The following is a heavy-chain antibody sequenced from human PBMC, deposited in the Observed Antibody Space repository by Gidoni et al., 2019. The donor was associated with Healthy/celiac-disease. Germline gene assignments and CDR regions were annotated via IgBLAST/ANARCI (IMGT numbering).Heavy chain of an antibody. CDR1: GCTFSSYA. J-gene: IGHJ6*02. V-gene: IGHV1-69*01. CDR3: ARGPPGEIVGATDYYYGMDV. CDR2: IIPIFGTA. D-gene: IGHD1-26*01. Sequence: QVQLVQSGAEVKKPGSSVKVSCKASGCTFSSYAIRWVRQAPGQGLEWMGGIIPIFGTANYAQKFQGRVTITADESTSTAYMELSSLRSEDTAVYYCARGPPGEIVGATDYYYGMDVWGQGTTVTVSS.